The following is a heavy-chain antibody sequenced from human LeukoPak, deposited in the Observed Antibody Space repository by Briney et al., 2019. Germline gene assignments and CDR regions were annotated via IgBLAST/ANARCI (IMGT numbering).Heavy chain of an antibody. V-gene: IGHV3-7*01. CDR1: GFTFSSYW. D-gene: IGHD2-15*01. CDR2: IKQDGSEK. J-gene: IGHJ5*02. CDR3: ARDSSGGSWGWFDP. Sequence: GGSLRLSCAASGFTFSSYWMSWVRQAPGKGLEWVANIKQDGSEKYYVDSVKGRFTISRDNAKNSLYLQMNSLRAEDTAVYYCARDSSGGSWGWFDPWGQGTLVTVSS.